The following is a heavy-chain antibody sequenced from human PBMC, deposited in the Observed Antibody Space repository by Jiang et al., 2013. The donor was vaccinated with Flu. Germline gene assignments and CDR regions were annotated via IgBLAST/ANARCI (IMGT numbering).Heavy chain of an antibody. D-gene: IGHD3-3*01. CDR1: AFTFSSDA. V-gene: IGHV3-30*04. Sequence: QLLESGGGVVQPGRSLRLSCAASAFTFSSDAMHWVRQAPGKGLEWVAVMSYDGRYKFYADSVKGRFTISRDNSKNMLYLQMNSLRAEDTAMYYCARDGSPFGVVNAGVNFYGMDVWGQGTTVTVYS. J-gene: IGHJ6*02. CDR3: ARDGSPFGVVNAGVNFYGMDV. CDR2: MSYDGRYK.